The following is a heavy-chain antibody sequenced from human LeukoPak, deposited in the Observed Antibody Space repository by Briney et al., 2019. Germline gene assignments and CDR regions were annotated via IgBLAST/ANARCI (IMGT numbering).Heavy chain of an antibody. CDR2: INPSSGGT. J-gene: IGHJ4*02. D-gene: IGHD3-3*01. V-gene: IGHV1-2*02. CDR1: GYTFIGYY. Sequence: ASVKVSCKASGYTFIGYYMHWVRQAPGQGLEWMGWINPSSGGTNYAQKFQGRVTMTRDTSISTAYMELSRLRSDDTAVYYCARVEDYDFWSGHTGYFDYWGQGTLVTVSS. CDR3: ARVEDYDFWSGHTGYFDY.